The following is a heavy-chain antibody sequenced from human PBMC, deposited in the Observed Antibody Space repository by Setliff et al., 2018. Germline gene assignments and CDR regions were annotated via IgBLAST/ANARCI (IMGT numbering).Heavy chain of an antibody. CDR2: ISPHNGKT. CDR3: LRLVRYCTKIACQATSGDEV. V-gene: IGHV1-18*01. J-gene: IGHJ4*02. D-gene: IGHD2-8*01. Sequence: GASVKVSCKASGYIFTDYGVSWVRQAPGQGLEWVGWISPHNGKTYYAQKFQDRITLTTDTSTNTGYLELRGLRSDDTAVYYCLRLVRYCTKIACQATSGDEVWGLGTLVTVSS. CDR1: GYIFTDYG.